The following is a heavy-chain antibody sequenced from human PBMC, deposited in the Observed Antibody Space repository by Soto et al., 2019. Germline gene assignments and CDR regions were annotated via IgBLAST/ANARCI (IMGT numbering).Heavy chain of an antibody. D-gene: IGHD1-20*01. CDR1: RYTFTGYY. Sequence: QVHLVQSGAEVKKPGASVKVSCKASRYTFTGYYMHWLRQAPGQGLEWMGWINPNSGGTYYAQNFEGRVTMTRDTSITTTYMEMSRLTSDDTAVYFCARDFDSTKITSGEPTTTWWFDPWGQGTLVTVAS. V-gene: IGHV1-2*02. CDR2: INPNSGGT. J-gene: IGHJ5*02. CDR3: ARDFDSTKITSGEPTTTWWFDP.